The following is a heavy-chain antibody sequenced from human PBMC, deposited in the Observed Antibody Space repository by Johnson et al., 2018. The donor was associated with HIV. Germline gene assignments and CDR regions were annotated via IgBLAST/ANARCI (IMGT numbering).Heavy chain of an antibody. CDR1: GFTFSSYG. V-gene: IGHV3-30*18. CDR3: AKDRDSSSWYGYDAFDI. D-gene: IGHD6-13*01. J-gene: IGHJ3*02. Sequence: QMLLVESGGGVVQPGRSLRLSCAASGFTFSSYGMHWVRQAPGKGLEWVAVISYDGSNKYYADSVEDRFTISRDNSKNTLYLQMNSLRAEDTAVYYCAKDRDSSSWYGYDAFDIWGQGT. CDR2: ISYDGSNK.